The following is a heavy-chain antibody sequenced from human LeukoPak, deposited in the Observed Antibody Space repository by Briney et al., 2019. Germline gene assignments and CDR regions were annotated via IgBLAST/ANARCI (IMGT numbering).Heavy chain of an antibody. Sequence: ASVKVSCKASGYTFTGYYMHWVRQAPGQGLEWMGWINPNSGGTNYAQKFQGRVTMTRDTSISTAYMELSRLRSEDTAVYYCARGYCSGGSCYPPDDYWGQGTLVTVSS. CDR3: ARGYCSGGSCYPPDDY. CDR1: GYTFTGYY. J-gene: IGHJ4*02. CDR2: INPNSGGT. D-gene: IGHD2-15*01. V-gene: IGHV1-2*02.